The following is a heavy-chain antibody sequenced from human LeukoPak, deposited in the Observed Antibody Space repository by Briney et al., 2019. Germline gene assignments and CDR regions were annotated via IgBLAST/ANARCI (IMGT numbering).Heavy chain of an antibody. D-gene: IGHD2-2*01. J-gene: IGHJ6*04. Sequence: ASVKVSCKASGYTFTSYGISWVRQATGQGLEWMGWISAYYGNTNYAQKLQGRVTITTDTSTSTAYMELRSLRSEDTAVYYCARDGGYCSSTSCYYYYYGMDVWGKGTTVTVSS. CDR3: ARDGGYCSSTSCYYYYYGMDV. CDR1: GYTFTSYG. CDR2: ISAYYGNT. V-gene: IGHV1-18*04.